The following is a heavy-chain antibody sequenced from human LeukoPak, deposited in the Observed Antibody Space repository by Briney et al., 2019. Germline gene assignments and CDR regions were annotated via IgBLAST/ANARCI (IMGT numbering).Heavy chain of an antibody. D-gene: IGHD6-19*01. CDR1: GFTFSSYT. Sequence: GGSLRLSCAVSGFTFSSYTMNWVRQAPGQGLEWVSSISSRGTYIYYADSVKGRFTISRDNAKNSLYLQMNSLRAEDTAVFYCARDESSGWLGDFDYWGQGTLVTVSS. V-gene: IGHV3-21*01. CDR3: ARDESSGWLGDFDY. CDR2: ISSRGTYI. J-gene: IGHJ4*02.